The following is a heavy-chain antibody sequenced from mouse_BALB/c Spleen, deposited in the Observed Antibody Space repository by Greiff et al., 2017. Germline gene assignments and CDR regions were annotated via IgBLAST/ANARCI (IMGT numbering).Heavy chain of an antibody. CDR3: ASAPHYYGSSYAMDY. J-gene: IGHJ4*01. CDR2: IDPANGNT. D-gene: IGHD1-1*01. V-gene: IGHV14-3*02. Sequence: EVQLQQSGAELVRPGALVKLSCKASGFNIKDTYMHWVKQRPEQGLEWIGRIDPANGNTKYDPKFQGKATITADTSSNTAYLQLSSLTSEDTAVYYCASAPHYYGSSYAMDYWGQGTSVTVSS. CDR1: GFNIKDTY.